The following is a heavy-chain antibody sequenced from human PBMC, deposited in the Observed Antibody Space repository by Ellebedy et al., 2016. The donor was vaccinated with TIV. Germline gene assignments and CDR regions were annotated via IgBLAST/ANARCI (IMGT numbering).Heavy chain of an antibody. CDR2: ISDSGDST. CDR3: ARDPPILIMLVVADY. D-gene: IGHD3-22*01. CDR1: GFSFSSYA. V-gene: IGHV3-23*01. J-gene: IGHJ4*02. Sequence: GESLKISCAASGFSFSSYAMSWVRQAPGKGLEWVSGISDSGDSTSYADSVKGRFTISRDNSKNTLYLQMSGLGAEDTAVYYCARDPPILIMLVVADYWGQGTLVTVSS.